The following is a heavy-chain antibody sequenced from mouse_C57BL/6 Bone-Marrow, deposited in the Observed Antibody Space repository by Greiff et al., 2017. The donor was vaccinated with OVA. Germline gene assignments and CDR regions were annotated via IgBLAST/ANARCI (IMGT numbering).Heavy chain of an antibody. CDR2: INPYNGGT. V-gene: IGHV1-19*01. Sequence: DVKLQESGPVLVKPGASVKMSCKASGYTFTDYYMNWVKQSHGKSLEWIGVINPYNGGTSYNQKFKGKATLTVDKSSSTAYMELNSLTSEDSAVYYCARWDSNSYYAMDYWGQGTSVTVSS. CDR1: GYTFTDYY. CDR3: ARWDSNSYYAMDY. J-gene: IGHJ4*01. D-gene: IGHD2-5*01.